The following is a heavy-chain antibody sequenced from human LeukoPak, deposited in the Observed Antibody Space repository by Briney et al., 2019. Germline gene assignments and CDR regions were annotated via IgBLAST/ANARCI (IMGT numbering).Heavy chain of an antibody. Sequence: GGSLRLSCAASGFTFSNYWMHWVRQAPGKGLVWVSRISSDESITSYADSVKGRFTISRDNAKNTLFLQMNGLRAEDTAVYYCARVSLSSGCLSNWGQGTLVTVSS. V-gene: IGHV3-74*01. CDR1: GFTFSNYW. CDR2: ISSDESIT. CDR3: ARVSLSSGCLSN. D-gene: IGHD6-19*01. J-gene: IGHJ4*02.